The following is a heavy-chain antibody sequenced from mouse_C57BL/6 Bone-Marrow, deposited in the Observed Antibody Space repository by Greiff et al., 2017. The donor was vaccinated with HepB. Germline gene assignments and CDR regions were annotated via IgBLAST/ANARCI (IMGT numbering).Heavy chain of an antibody. CDR2: ISYDGSN. V-gene: IGHV3-6*01. CDR1: GYSITSGYY. J-gene: IGHJ3*01. D-gene: IGHD1-1*01. CDR3: ARDQGITTVVATPFAY. Sequence: EVQLQESGPGLVKPSQSLSLTCSVTGYSITSGYYWNWIRQFPGNKLEWMGYISYDGSNNYNPSLKNRISITRDTSKNQFFLKLNSLTTEDTATYYCARDQGITTVVATPFAYWGQGTLVTVSA.